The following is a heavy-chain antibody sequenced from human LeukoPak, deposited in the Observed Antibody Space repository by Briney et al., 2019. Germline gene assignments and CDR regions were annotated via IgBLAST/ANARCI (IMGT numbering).Heavy chain of an antibody. V-gene: IGHV2-26*01. CDR3: ARLRGLQLELRD. CDR2: IVSNDEK. CDR1: GGSISSSSYY. Sequence: ETLSLTCTVSGGSISSSSYYWGWIRQPPGKALEWLAHIVSNDEKSYSTSLKSRLTISKDTSKSQVILIMTNMDPVDTATYYCARLRGLQLELRDWGQGTLVTVSS. D-gene: IGHD1-1*01. J-gene: IGHJ4*02.